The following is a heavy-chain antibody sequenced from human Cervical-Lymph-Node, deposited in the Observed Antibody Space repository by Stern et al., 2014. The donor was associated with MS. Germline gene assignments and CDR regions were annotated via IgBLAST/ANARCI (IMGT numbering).Heavy chain of an antibody. CDR3: ARDSQGYSNYYYYYGMDV. CDR1: GGSISSYY. CDR2: IYYSGST. J-gene: IGHJ6*02. Sequence: VQLLESGPGLVKPSETLSLTCTVSGGSISSYYWSWIRQPPGKGLEWIGYIYYSGSTNYNPSLKSRVTISVDTSKNQFSLKLSSVTAADTAVYYCARDSQGYSNYYYYYGMDVWGQGTTVTVSS. D-gene: IGHD4-11*01. V-gene: IGHV4-59*01.